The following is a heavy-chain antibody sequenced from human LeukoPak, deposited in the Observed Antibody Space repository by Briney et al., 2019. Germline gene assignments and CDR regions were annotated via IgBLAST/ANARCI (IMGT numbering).Heavy chain of an antibody. CDR1: EFTVSRNY. CDR2: IFSNGDT. D-gene: IGHD3-10*01. V-gene: IGHV3-53*01. J-gene: IGHJ3*02. Sequence: PGGSLRLSCTASEFTVSRNYMLWVRQAPGKGLEWVSLIFSNGDTHYADSVKGRFTISRDNAKDSLYLQMNSLRAEDTAVYYCARDRGSDWGVATRGAFDIWGQGTMVTVSS. CDR3: ARDRGSDWGVATRGAFDI.